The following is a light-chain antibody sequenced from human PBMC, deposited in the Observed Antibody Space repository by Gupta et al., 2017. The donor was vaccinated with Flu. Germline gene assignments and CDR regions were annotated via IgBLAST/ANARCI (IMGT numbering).Light chain of an antibody. Sequence: ATLSVSPGERATLSCRASQSVSSNLAWYQQKPGQAPRLLIYGASTRATGIPARFSGSGYGTEFTLTISSRQSEDFAVYYCQQYNYWPPSTFGQGTKMEIK. CDR3: QQYNYWPPST. V-gene: IGKV3-15*01. J-gene: IGKJ2*01. CDR2: GAS. CDR1: QSVSSN.